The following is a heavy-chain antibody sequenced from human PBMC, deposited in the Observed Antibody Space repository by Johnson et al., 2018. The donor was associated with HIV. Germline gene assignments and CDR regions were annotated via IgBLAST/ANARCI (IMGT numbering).Heavy chain of an antibody. D-gene: IGHD6-13*01. J-gene: IGHJ3*02. CDR1: GFTFNDYY. Sequence: QVQLVESGGGLVKPGESLRLSCAASGFTFNDYYISWIRQAPGKGLECVSYISSSGSNKYYADSVKGRFTISRDNAKNSLYLQMNNLRVEDTAVYYCARDGESQQLPLGDAFDIWGQGTMVTVSS. CDR2: ISSSGSNK. CDR3: ARDGESQQLPLGDAFDI. V-gene: IGHV3-11*04.